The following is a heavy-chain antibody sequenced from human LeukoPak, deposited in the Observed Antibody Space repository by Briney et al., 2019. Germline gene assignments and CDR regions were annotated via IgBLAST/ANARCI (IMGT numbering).Heavy chain of an antibody. CDR2: ISSSSSYI. V-gene: IGHV3-21*01. CDR1: GFTFSSYS. CDR3: ARLGTGDDY. D-gene: IGHD7-27*01. J-gene: IGHJ4*02. Sequence: GGSLRLSCAASGFTFSSYSMNWVRQAPGKGLERVSYISSSSSYIYYADSVKGRFTISRDNAKNSPYLQMNSLRAEDTAVYYCARLGTGDDYWGQGTLVTVSS.